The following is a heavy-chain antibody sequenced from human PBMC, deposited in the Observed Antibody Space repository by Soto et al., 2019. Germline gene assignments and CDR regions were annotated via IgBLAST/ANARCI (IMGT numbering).Heavy chain of an antibody. CDR3: ATCCTVVPAAIPIYCYYGMDV. D-gene: IGHD2-2*01. CDR2: FDPEDGET. CDR1: GYTLTELS. V-gene: IGHV1-24*01. J-gene: IGHJ6*02. Sequence: ASVKVSCKVSGYTLTELSMHWVRQAPGKGLEWMGGFDPEDGETIYAQKFQGRVTMTEDTSTDTAYMELSSLRSEDTAVYYCATCCTVVPAAIPIYCYYGMDVGGQGTTVTVSS.